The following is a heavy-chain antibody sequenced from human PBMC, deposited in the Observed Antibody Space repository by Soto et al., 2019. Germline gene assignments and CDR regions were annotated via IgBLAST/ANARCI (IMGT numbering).Heavy chain of an antibody. CDR3: DRDEGIAVAPDY. V-gene: IGHV3-30*03. Sequence: GGSLRLSCAASGFTFSHNAMHWVRQAPGKGLEWVAVVSHDGRNTHYADSVKGRFTISRDNAKNSLYLQMNSLRAEDTALYYFDRDEGIAVAPDYRAQGTPVTVS. CDR1: GFTFSHNA. D-gene: IGHD6-19*01. CDR2: VSHDGRNT. J-gene: IGHJ4*01.